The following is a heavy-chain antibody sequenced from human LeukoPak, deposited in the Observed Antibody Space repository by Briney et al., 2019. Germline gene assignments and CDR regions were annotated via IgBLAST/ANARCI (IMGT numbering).Heavy chain of an antibody. D-gene: IGHD5-24*01. CDR2: IYYSGST. V-gene: IGHV4-59*08. J-gene: IGHJ4*02. Sequence: SETLSLTCTVSGGSMSRYYWSWIRQPPGKGLEGIGYIYYSGSTKYNPSLKSRVTISVDTSKNQFSLKLSSVTAAYTAVYYCARGARAGYNLEPFDYWGQGTLVTVSS. CDR1: GGSMSRYY. CDR3: ARGARAGYNLEPFDY.